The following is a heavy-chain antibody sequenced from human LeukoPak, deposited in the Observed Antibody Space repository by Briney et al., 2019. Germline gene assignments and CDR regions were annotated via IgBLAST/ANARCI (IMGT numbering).Heavy chain of an antibody. CDR1: GFTFDDYG. Sequence: GGSLRLSCAASGFTFDDYGMSWVRQVPGKGLEWVSGINWNGGSTGYADSVKGRFAISRDNAKNSLCLQMDSLRVEDTALYYCARGIRFLEWLSGFDYWGQGTLVTVSS. CDR2: INWNGGST. CDR3: ARGIRFLEWLSGFDY. D-gene: IGHD3-3*01. V-gene: IGHV3-20*04. J-gene: IGHJ4*02.